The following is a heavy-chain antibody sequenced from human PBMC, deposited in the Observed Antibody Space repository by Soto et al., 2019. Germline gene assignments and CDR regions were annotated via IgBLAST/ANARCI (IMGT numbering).Heavy chain of an antibody. Sequence: QVQLQESGPGLVKPSQTLSLTCTVSGGSISSGAYYWSWIRQPPGKGLEWIGYIYYSGSTYYNPCLKSRFTISIDTSKNQFSLRLSSVTAADTAGYCCARDSGGGGAFYICGKGTMVTVSS. D-gene: IGHD3-16*01. CDR2: IYYSGST. J-gene: IGHJ3*02. CDR1: GGSISSGAYY. CDR3: ARDSGGGGAFYI. V-gene: IGHV4-30-4*01.